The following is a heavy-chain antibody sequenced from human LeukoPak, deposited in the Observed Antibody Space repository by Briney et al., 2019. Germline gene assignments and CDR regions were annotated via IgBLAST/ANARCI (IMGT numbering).Heavy chain of an antibody. J-gene: IGHJ4*02. CDR2: ISSSSSYI. D-gene: IGHD3-22*01. CDR3: AREAYDSSGVDY. CDR1: GYTFSSYG. Sequence: GGSLRLSCAASGYTFSSYGMHWVRQAPGKGLEWVSSISSSSSYIYYADSVKGRFTISRDNAKNSLYLQMNSLRAEDTAVYYCAREAYDSSGVDYWGQGTLVTVSS. V-gene: IGHV3-21*01.